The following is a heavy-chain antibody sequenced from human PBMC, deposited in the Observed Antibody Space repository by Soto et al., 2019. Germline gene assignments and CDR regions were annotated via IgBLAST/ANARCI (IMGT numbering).Heavy chain of an antibody. V-gene: IGHV5-10-1*01. Sequence: PXESLKVSWQCSGNSFTSYWISLVLQMPGKGLEWMGRIDPSDSYTNYSPSFQGHVTISADKSISTAYLQWSSLKASDTAMYYCERRDYYYYYGMDVWGQGTTVTVSS. CDR3: ERRDYYYYYGMDV. J-gene: IGHJ6*02. CDR1: GNSFTSYW. CDR2: IDPSDSYT.